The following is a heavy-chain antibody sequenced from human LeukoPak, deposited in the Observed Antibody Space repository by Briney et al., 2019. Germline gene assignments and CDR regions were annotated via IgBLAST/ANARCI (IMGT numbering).Heavy chain of an antibody. J-gene: IGHJ4*02. V-gene: IGHV1-18*01. CDR3: ARDAITFGGVIAANYYFDY. CDR1: GGTFSSYA. CDR2: ISAYNGNT. D-gene: IGHD3-16*02. Sequence: ASVKVSCKASGGTFSSYAISWVRQAPGQGLEWMGWISAYNGNTNYAQKLQGRVTMTTDTSTSTAYMELRSLRSDDTAVYYCARDAITFGGVIAANYYFDYWGQGTLVTVSS.